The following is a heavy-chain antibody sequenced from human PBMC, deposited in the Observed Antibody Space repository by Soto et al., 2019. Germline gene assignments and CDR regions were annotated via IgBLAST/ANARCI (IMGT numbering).Heavy chain of an antibody. Sequence: PSETLSLTCTVSGGSVSSGSYYWSWIRQPPGKGLEWIGYIYYSGGTNYNPSLKSRVTISVDTSKNQFSLKLSSVTAADTAVYYCARRNRYDFWSGSTQDVWGQGTTVTVSS. CDR2: IYYSGGT. V-gene: IGHV4-61*01. J-gene: IGHJ6*02. CDR3: ARRNRYDFWSGSTQDV. D-gene: IGHD3-3*01. CDR1: GGSVSSGSYY.